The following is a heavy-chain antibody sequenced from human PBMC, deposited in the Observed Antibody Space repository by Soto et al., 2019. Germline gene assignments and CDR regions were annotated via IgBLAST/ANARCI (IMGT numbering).Heavy chain of an antibody. CDR2: INHSGST. J-gene: IGHJ4*02. CDR1: GGSFSGYY. V-gene: IGHV4-34*01. CDR3: AGRRPRSVRGPIDY. D-gene: IGHD3-10*02. Sequence: SETLSLTCAVYGGSFSGYYWSWIRQPPGKGLEWIGEINHSGSTNYNPSLKSRVTISVDTSKNQFSLKLSSVTAADTAVYYCAGRRPRSVRGPIDYWGQGTLVTVSS.